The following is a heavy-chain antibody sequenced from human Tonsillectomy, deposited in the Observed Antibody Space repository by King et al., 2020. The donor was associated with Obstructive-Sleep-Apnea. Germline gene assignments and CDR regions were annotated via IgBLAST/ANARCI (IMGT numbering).Heavy chain of an antibody. V-gene: IGHV3-13*05. CDR3: ARSRGGWYYFDY. J-gene: IGHJ4*02. CDR2: IGTAGDP. CDR1: GFTFSSYD. Sequence: VQLVESGGGLVQPGGSLRLSCAASGFTFSSYDMHWVRQVTGKGLEWVSGIGTAGDPYYPGSVKGRFTISRENAKNSLYLQMNSLRAGDTAVYYCARSRGGWYYFDYWGQGTRVTVSS. D-gene: IGHD6-19*01.